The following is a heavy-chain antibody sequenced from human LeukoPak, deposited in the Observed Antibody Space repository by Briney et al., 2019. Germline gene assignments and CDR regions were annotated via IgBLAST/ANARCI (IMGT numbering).Heavy chain of an antibody. D-gene: IGHD2-2*01. CDR3: ASSIVVVPAAMGSFDY. J-gene: IGHJ4*02. CDR2: ISSSGSTI. Sequence: GGSLRLSCAASGFTFSSYEMNWVRQATGKGLEWVSYISSSGSTIYYADSVKGRFTISRDNAKNSLYLQMNSLRAEDTAVYYCASSIVVVPAAMGSFDYWGQGTLVTVSS. V-gene: IGHV3-48*03. CDR1: GFTFSSYE.